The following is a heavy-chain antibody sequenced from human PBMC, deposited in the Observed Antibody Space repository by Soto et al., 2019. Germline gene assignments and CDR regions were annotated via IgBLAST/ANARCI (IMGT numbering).Heavy chain of an antibody. CDR3: ARAYDFWSGNSGPNWFDP. V-gene: IGHV1-18*01. CDR2: ISAYNGNT. J-gene: IGHJ5*02. Sequence: GASVKVSCKASGYTFTSYGISWVRQAPGQGLEWMGWISAYNGNTNYAQKLQGRVTMTTDTSTSTAYMELRSLRSDDTAVYYCARAYDFWSGNSGPNWFDPWGQGTLVTVSS. D-gene: IGHD3-3*01. CDR1: GYTFTSYG.